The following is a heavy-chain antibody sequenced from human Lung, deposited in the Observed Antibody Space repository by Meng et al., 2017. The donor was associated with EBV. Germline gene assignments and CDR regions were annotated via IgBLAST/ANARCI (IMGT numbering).Heavy chain of an antibody. D-gene: IGHD3-16*01. J-gene: IGHJ4*02. CDR2: ISGSSGNNT. V-gene: IGHV3-23*01. Sequence: EVQLLESGGGLGQPGGALRLSWVASGFIFKNYAMSWVRQAPGKGLEWVSGISGSSGNNTYYTDSVKGRFTISRDNSRNTLYLQMNNLRPEDTAVYYCAKVPDLQWGILGQTFDYWGQGTLVTVSS. CDR1: GFIFKNYA. CDR3: AKVPDLQWGILGQTFDY.